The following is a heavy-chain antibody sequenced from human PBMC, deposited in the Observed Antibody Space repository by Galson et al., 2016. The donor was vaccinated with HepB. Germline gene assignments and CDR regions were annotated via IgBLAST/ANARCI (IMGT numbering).Heavy chain of an antibody. V-gene: IGHV1-69*13. Sequence: SVKVSCKASGDTLTSFGISWVRQAPGQGLEWMEGIIPVFGKATYAQRFQGRVKMTAEESTNTVHMELSRLRSDDTAVYYCARDLSSRFDPWGQGTLVTVSS. CDR2: IIPVFGKA. J-gene: IGHJ5*02. CDR1: GDTLTSFG. CDR3: ARDLSSRFDP. D-gene: IGHD6-19*01.